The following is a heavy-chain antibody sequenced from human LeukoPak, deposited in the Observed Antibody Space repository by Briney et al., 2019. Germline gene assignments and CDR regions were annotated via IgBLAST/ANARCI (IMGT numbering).Heavy chain of an antibody. V-gene: IGHV3-23*01. J-gene: IGHJ1*01. CDR1: GFTFSSYA. CDR2: ISGSGGST. CDR3: AKTALDSSGYPTWFQH. Sequence: GGSLRLSCAASGFTFSSYAMSWVRQAPGKGLERVSAISGSGGSTYYADSVKGRFTISRDNSKNTLYLQMNSLRAEDTAVYYCAKTALDSSGYPTWFQHWGQGTLVTVSS. D-gene: IGHD3-22*01.